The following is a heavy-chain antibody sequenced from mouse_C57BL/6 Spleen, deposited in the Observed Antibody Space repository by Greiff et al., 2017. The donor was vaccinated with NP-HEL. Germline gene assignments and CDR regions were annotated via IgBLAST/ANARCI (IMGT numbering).Heavy chain of an antibody. V-gene: IGHV10-3*01. J-gene: IGHJ4*01. Sequence: EVNVVESGGGLVQPKGSLKLSCAASGFTFNTYAMHWVRQAPGKGLEWVARIRSKSSNYATYYADSVKDSFTISRDDSPSMLYLQMNNLTTDDTAMYYCVREYWRGLYYYAMDYWGQGTSVTVSS. CDR1: GFTFNTYA. CDR3: VREYWRGLYYYAMDY. D-gene: IGHD2-2*01. CDR2: IRSKSSNYAT.